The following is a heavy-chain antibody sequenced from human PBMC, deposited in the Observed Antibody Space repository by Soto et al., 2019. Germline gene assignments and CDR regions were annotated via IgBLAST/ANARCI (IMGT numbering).Heavy chain of an antibody. CDR1: GFSLTTSGVA. D-gene: IGHD3-10*01. CDR2: IYWDDDK. V-gene: IGHV2-5*02. Sequence: ESGPTLVNPTQTLTLTCTFSGFSLTTSGVAVGWIRQPPGKALEWLALIYWDDDKRYSPSLKSRLTITKDTSKNQVVLTMPNMDPVDTATYYCAHARITMVRGVIIPDKYYFDYWGQETLVTVSS. CDR3: AHARITMVRGVIIPDKYYFDY. J-gene: IGHJ4*02.